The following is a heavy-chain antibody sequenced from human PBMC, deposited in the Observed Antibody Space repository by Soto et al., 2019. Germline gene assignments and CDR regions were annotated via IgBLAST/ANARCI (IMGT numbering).Heavy chain of an antibody. V-gene: IGHV4-59*01. CDR1: GAPISGYY. CDR3: ARDWGYCTSTSCSNYYGMDA. D-gene: IGHD2-2*01. CDR2: IYYGRGT. J-gene: IGHJ6*02. Sequence: QVQLQETGPGLVKPSETLSLTCSVSGAPISGYYWSWIRQPPGKGLEWIGYIYYGRGTNYNPSLKSRVTISVDTSENQFSLKLSSVTTADTAVYYCARDWGYCTSTSCSNYYGMDAWGQGTTVIVSS.